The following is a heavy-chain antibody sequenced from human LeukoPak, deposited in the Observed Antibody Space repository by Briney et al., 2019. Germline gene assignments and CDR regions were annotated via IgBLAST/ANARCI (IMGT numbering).Heavy chain of an antibody. J-gene: IGHJ4*02. Sequence: SETLSLTCAVYGGSFSGYYWSWIRQPPGKGLEWIGEINHSGSTNYNPSLKSRVTISVDTSKNQFSLKLSSVTAADTAVYYCARASRIATFDYWGQGTLVTVSS. D-gene: IGHD6-13*01. CDR2: INHSGST. V-gene: IGHV4-34*01. CDR1: GGSFSGYY. CDR3: ARASRIATFDY.